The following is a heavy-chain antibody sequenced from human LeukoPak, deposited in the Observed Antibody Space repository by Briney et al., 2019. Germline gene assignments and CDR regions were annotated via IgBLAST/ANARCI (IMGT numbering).Heavy chain of an antibody. Sequence: SETLSLTCAVYGGSFSGYYWSWIRQPPGKGLEWIGEINHSGSTNYNPSLKSRVTISVDTSKNQFSLKLSSVTAADTAVYYCASGEAAAPYYSDYWGQGTLVTVSS. CDR1: GGSFSGYY. CDR2: INHSGST. D-gene: IGHD6-13*01. V-gene: IGHV4-34*01. CDR3: ASGEAAAPYYSDY. J-gene: IGHJ4*02.